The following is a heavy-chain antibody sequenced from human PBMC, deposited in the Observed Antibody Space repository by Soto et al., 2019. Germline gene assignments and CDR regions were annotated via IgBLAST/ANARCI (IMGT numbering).Heavy chain of an antibody. V-gene: IGHV3-33*01. D-gene: IGHD1-20*01. CDR1: GFTFSSYG. J-gene: IGHJ4*02. Sequence: GGSLRLSCAASGFTFSSYGMHWVRQAPGKGLEWVAVIWYDGSNKYYADSVKGRFTISRDNSKNTLYLQMNSLRAEDTAVYYCAREGTSLDNYYFDYWGQGTLVTVSS. CDR3: AREGTSLDNYYFDY. CDR2: IWYDGSNK.